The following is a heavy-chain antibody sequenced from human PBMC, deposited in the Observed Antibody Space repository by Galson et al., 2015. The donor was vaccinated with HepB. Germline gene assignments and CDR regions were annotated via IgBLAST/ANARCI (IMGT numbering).Heavy chain of an antibody. CDR1: GFTFDDYA. CDR3: AKDLVALWFGERAFDI. V-gene: IGHV3-9*01. CDR2: ISWNSGSI. D-gene: IGHD3-10*01. Sequence: SLRLSCAASGFTFDDYAMHWVRQAPGKGLEWVSGISWNSGSIGYADSVKGRFTISRDNAKNSLYLQMNSLRAEDTALYYCAKDLVALWFGERAFDIWGQGTMVTVSS. J-gene: IGHJ3*02.